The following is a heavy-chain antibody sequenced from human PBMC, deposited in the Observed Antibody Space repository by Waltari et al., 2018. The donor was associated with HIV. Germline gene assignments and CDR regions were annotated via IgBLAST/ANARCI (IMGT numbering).Heavy chain of an antibody. V-gene: IGHV1-46*01. J-gene: IGHJ4*02. CDR1: GYTFTSFY. CDR2: INPSGGST. CDR3: ARVRRAVGASIDYFDY. Sequence: QVQLVQSGAEVKKPGASVKVSCKASGYTFTSFYMHWVRQAPGQGLEWMGMINPSGGSTTDAEKVQDRVTMTRDTSTRTVYMELSSLTSEDTAVYYCARVRRAVGASIDYFDYWGQGSLVTVSS. D-gene: IGHD1-26*01.